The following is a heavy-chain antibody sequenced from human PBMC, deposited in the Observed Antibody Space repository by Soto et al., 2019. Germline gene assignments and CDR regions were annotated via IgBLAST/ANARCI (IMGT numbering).Heavy chain of an antibody. CDR3: VTVNLVGAAYYFDY. D-gene: IGHD1-26*01. J-gene: IGHJ4*02. CDR2: VYYSGTT. CDR1: GGSIRNGDYY. V-gene: IGHV4-30-4*01. Sequence: PSETLSLTCTVSGGSIRNGDYYWGWIRQPPGKGLEWIGYVYYSGTTYSHPSLNSRVSIPVDTSENQFSLRLTSVTAADTAVYYCVTVNLVGAAYYFDYWGPGTLVTVSS.